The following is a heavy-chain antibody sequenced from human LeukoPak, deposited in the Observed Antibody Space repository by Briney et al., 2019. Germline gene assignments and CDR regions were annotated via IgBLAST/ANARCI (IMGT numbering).Heavy chain of an antibody. D-gene: IGHD5-12*01. V-gene: IGHV3-43*01. J-gene: IGHJ6*03. CDR2: FSWGGGST. Sequence: GGSLRLSCAASGFTFDDYTMHWVRQAPGKGLEWVSLFSWGGGSTYCGDSVKGRFTISRDNNKNSLYLQMNSLRSEDTVLYYCAKDTSRGYNYYYYMDVWGKGTTVTVSS. CDR3: AKDTSRGYNYYYYMDV. CDR1: GFTFDDYT.